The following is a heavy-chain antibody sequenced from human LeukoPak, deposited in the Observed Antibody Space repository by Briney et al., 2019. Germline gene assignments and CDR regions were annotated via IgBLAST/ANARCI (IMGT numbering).Heavy chain of an antibody. D-gene: IGHD3-22*01. Sequence: GGSLRLSCAASGFTFGSYNMNWVRQAPGKGLEWVSSISTSSSYIYYADSVKGRFTISRDNAKKSLYLQVNNLRAGDTAVYYCARDGGDYYDSSGYPFHHWGQGTLVTVSS. CDR1: GFTFGSYN. CDR2: ISTSSSYI. J-gene: IGHJ1*01. CDR3: ARDGGDYYDSSGYPFHH. V-gene: IGHV3-21*01.